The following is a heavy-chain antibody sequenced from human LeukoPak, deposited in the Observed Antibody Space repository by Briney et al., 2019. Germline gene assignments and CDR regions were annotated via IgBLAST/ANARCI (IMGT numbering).Heavy chain of an antibody. V-gene: IGHV3-48*02. D-gene: IGHD3-10*01. CDR3: ARDRGSGSYFDY. CDR1: GFTFSIYS. Sequence: GGSLRLSCAASGFTFSIYSMTWVRQAPGKGLGWVSYIGSSSSTRYYADSVKGRFTISRDSAKNSLYLQMNSLRDEGTAVYYCARDRGSGSYFDYWGQGTLVTVSS. J-gene: IGHJ4*02. CDR2: IGSSSSTR.